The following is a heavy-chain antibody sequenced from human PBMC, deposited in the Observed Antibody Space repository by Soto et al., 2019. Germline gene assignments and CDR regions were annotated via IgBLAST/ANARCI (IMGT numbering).Heavy chain of an antibody. V-gene: IGHV3-21*01. CDR2: ISSSSSYI. CDR3: ARAQVFWSDYKDYYGMDV. D-gene: IGHD3-3*01. CDR1: GFTFSSYS. J-gene: IGHJ6*02. Sequence: GGSLRLSCAASGFTFSSYSMNWVRQAPGKGLEWVSSISSSSSYIYYADSVKGRFTISRDNAKNSLYLQMNSLRAEDTAVYYCARAQVFWSDYKDYYGMDVWGQGTTVTVSS.